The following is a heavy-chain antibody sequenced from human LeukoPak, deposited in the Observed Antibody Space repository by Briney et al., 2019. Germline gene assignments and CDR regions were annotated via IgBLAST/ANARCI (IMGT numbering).Heavy chain of an antibody. J-gene: IGHJ4*02. CDR1: GFTFSSYE. D-gene: IGHD3-16*01. CDR2: IKQDGSEK. V-gene: IGHV3-7*01. CDR3: ARVRIEYDYVWGSFRRNPSFDY. Sequence: GGSLRLSCAASGFTFSSYEMNWVRQAPGKGLEWVANIKQDGSEKYYVDSVKGRFTISRDNAKNSVYLQMKSLRAEDTAMYYCARVRIEYDYVWGSFRRNPSFDYWGQGTPVTVSS.